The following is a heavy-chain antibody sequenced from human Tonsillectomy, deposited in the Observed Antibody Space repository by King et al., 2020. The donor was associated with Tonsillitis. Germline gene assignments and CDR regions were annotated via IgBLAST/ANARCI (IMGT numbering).Heavy chain of an antibody. CDR3: VKDGGYCSGDGSCYRGLDF. D-gene: IGHD2-15*01. V-gene: IGHV3-43*01. Sequence: VQLVESGGVVVQPGGSLRLSCAASGFTFNDYTMHWVRQAPGKGLEWVSLITWDGSSTYYADSVRGRFTISRDNSKNSLYLQMNSLRTGDSALYYCVKDGGYCSGDGSCYRGLDFWGQGTTVTVSS. CDR2: ITWDGSST. CDR1: GFTFNDYT. J-gene: IGHJ6*02.